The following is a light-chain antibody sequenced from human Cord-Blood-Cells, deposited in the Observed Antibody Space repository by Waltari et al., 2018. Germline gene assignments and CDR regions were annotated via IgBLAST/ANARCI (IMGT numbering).Light chain of an antibody. CDR2: GAS. CDR1: QGVSSN. Sequence: EIVMTPSPATLSVSPGERATLSCRASQGVSSNLAWYQQKPDQAPRLLIYGASTRATGIPARFSGSGSGTEFTLTISSLQSEHFAVYYCQQYNNWPETFGQGTKVKIK. V-gene: IGKV3-15*01. CDR3: QQYNNWPET. J-gene: IGKJ1*01.